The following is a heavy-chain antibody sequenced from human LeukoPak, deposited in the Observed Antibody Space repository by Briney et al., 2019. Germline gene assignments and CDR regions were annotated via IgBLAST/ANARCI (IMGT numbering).Heavy chain of an antibody. CDR3: ARAIPQGHDILTGPHMDV. CDR2: INPSGGST. D-gene: IGHD3-9*01. V-gene: IGHV1-46*01. Sequence: ASVKVSCKASGYTFTSYYMHWVRQAPGQGLEWMGLINPSGGSTSYAQKFQGRVTMTRDTSTSTVYMELSSLRSEDTAVYYCARAIPQGHDILTGPHMDVWGQGTTVTVSS. J-gene: IGHJ6*02. CDR1: GYTFTSYY.